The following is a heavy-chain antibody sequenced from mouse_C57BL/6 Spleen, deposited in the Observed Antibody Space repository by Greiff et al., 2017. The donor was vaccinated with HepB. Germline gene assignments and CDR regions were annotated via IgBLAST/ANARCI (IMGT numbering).Heavy chain of an antibody. Sequence: VHLVESGPGLVQPSQSLSITCTVSGFSLTSYGVHWVRQSPGKGLEWLGVIWSGGSTDYNAAFISRLSISKDNSKSQVFFKMNSLQADDTAIYYCARNGNSNYGYAMDYWGQGTSVTVSS. V-gene: IGHV2-2*01. J-gene: IGHJ4*01. CDR1: GFSLTSYG. CDR3: ARNGNSNYGYAMDY. D-gene: IGHD2-5*01. CDR2: IWSGGST.